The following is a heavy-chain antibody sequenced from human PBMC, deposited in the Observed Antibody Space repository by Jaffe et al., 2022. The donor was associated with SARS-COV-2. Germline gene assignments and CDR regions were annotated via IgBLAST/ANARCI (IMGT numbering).Heavy chain of an antibody. Sequence: EVQLVESGGGLVQPGGSLRLTCAASEFSLGSYWMSWVRQAPGKGLEWVANINQDGSEKHFLDSVKGRFTISRDNAKNSLYLQMNSLRAEDTAVYYCARGPFTVLDCWGQGTLVTVSS. V-gene: IGHV3-7*01. CDR3: ARGPFTVLDC. CDR1: EFSLGSYW. CDR2: INQDGSEK. J-gene: IGHJ4*02. D-gene: IGHD3-3*01.